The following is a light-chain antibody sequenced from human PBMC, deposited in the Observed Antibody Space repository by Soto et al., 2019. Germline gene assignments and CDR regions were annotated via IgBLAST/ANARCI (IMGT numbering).Light chain of an antibody. J-gene: IGLJ3*02. CDR3: NSYTGTSARV. CDR1: SSDVGAYNY. V-gene: IGLV2-14*01. CDR2: EVT. Sequence: QSALTQPASVSGSPGQSITISCTGTSSDVGAYNYVSWYQQYPGKAPKLIIYEVTNRPSGVSNRFSGSKSANTASLTISGLQAEDEADYYCNSYTGTSARVFGGGTKLTVL.